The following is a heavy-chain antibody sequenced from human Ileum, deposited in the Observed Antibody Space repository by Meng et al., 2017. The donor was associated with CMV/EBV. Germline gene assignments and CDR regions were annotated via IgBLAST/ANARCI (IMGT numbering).Heavy chain of an antibody. J-gene: IGHJ5*02. CDR2: IYYSGST. CDR1: SISSSSYY. D-gene: IGHD3-9*01. V-gene: IGHV4-39*07. Sequence: SISSSSYYWGWIRQPPGKGLEWIGSIYYSGSTYYNPSLKSRVTISVDTSKNQFSLTLSSVTAADTAVYYCARVYYDILTGYHNWFDPWGQGTLVPFSS. CDR3: ARVYYDILTGYHNWFDP.